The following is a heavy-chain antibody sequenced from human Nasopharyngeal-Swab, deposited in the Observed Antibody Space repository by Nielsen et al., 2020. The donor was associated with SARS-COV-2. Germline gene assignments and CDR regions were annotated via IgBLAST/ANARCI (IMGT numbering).Heavy chain of an antibody. CDR3: ARDDTAMATGFDY. V-gene: IGHV4-59*01. J-gene: IGHJ4*02. Sequence: SETLSLTCTVSGGSISSYYWSWIRQPPGKGLEWIGYIFHSGSTTYNPSLKSRVTISVDTSKNQFSLGLSSVTAADTAVYYCARDDTAMATGFDYWGQGVLVTVSS. CDR2: IFHSGST. CDR1: GGSISSYY. D-gene: IGHD5-18*01.